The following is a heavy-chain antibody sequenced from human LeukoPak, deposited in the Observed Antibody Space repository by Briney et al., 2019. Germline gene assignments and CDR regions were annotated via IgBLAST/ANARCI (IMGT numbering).Heavy chain of an antibody. D-gene: IGHD3-22*01. CDR2: INPDSGGT. CDR3: ARVGYYDSSSYDY. CDR1: GYTFTGYY. J-gene: IGHJ4*02. Sequence: GASVKVSCKASGYTFTGYYMHWVRQAPGQGLEWMGWINPDSGGTNYAQKFQGRVTMTRDTSIRTAYMELSRLRSDDTAVYYCARVGYYDSSSYDYWGQGTLVTVSS. V-gene: IGHV1-2*02.